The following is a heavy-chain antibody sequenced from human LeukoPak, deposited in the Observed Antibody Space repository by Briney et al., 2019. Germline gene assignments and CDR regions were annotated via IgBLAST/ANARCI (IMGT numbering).Heavy chain of an antibody. CDR1: GGSISSYY. CDR2: IYYSGST. V-gene: IGHV4-59*01. Sequence: SKTLSLTCTVSGGSISSYYWSWIRQPPGKGLEWIGYIYYSGSTNYNPSLKSRVTISVDTSKNQFSPKLSSVTAADTAVYYCARGYGNWFDPWGQGTLVTVSS. D-gene: IGHD2-15*01. CDR3: ARGYGNWFDP. J-gene: IGHJ5*02.